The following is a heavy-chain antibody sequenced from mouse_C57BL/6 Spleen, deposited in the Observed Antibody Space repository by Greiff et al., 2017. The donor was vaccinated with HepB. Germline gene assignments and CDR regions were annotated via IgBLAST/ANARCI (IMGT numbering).Heavy chain of an antibody. CDR1: GYSITSGYY. J-gene: IGHJ2*01. Sequence: VQLQQSGPGLVKPSQSLSLTCSVTGYSITSGYYWHWIRQFPGNKLEWMGYISYDGSNNYNPSLKNRISITRDTSKNQFFLKLNSVTTEDTATYYCARYGYIYFDYWGQGTTLTVSS. CDR3: ARYGYIYFDY. CDR2: ISYDGSN. V-gene: IGHV3-6*01. D-gene: IGHD2-2*01.